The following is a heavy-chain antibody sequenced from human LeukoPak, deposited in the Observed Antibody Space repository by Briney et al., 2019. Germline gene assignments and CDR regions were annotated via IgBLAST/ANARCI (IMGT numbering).Heavy chain of an antibody. J-gene: IGHJ4*02. CDR1: GFSFSSYG. CDR2: ISSSSSYI. D-gene: IGHD2-15*01. Sequence: GGSLRLSCATSGFSFSSYGMHWVRQAPGKGLEWVSSISSSSSYIYYADSVKGRFTISRDNAKNSLYLQMNSLRAEDTAVYHCASAPIGYCSGGSCFHWGQGTLVTVSS. V-gene: IGHV3-21*01. CDR3: ASAPIGYCSGGSCFH.